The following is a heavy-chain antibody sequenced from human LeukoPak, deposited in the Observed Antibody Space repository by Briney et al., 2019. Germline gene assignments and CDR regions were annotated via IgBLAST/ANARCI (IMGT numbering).Heavy chain of an antibody. Sequence: SETLSLTCTVSGGSISSYYWSWIRQPPGKGREWIGYIYYSGSTNYNPSLKSRVTISVDTSRNQFSLKLSSVTAADTAVYYCARDPTHEGYWNWFDPWGQGTLVTVSS. CDR3: ARDPTHEGYWNWFDP. V-gene: IGHV4-59*12. J-gene: IGHJ5*02. D-gene: IGHD2-15*01. CDR2: IYYSGST. CDR1: GGSISSYY.